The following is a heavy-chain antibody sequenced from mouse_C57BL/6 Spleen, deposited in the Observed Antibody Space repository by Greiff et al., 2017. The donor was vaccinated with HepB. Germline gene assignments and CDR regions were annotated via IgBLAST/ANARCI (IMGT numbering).Heavy chain of an antibody. CDR1: GYTFTDYN. J-gene: IGHJ3*01. D-gene: IGHD1-3*01. V-gene: IGHV1-22*01. CDR3: ARSELKAWFAY. CDR2: INPNNGGT. Sequence: EVQLQQSGPELVKPGASVKMSCKASGYTFTDYNMHWVKQSHGKSLGWIGYINPNNGGTSYNQKFKGKATLTVNKSSSTAYMELRSLTSEDSAVYYCARSELKAWFAYWGQGTLVTVSA.